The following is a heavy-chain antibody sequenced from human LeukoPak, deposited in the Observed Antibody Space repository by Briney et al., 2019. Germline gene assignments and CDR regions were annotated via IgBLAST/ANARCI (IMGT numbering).Heavy chain of an antibody. D-gene: IGHD3-3*01. CDR1: GGTFSSYA. J-gene: IGHJ3*02. V-gene: IGHV1-69*01. CDR2: IIPIFGTA. CDR3: ARVPDYDFWSGFDI. Sequence: GASVKVSCXASGGTFSSYAISWVRQAPGQGLEWMGGIIPIFGTANYAQKFQGRVTITADESTSTAYMELSSLRSEDTAVYYCARVPDYDFWSGFDIWGQGTMVTVSS.